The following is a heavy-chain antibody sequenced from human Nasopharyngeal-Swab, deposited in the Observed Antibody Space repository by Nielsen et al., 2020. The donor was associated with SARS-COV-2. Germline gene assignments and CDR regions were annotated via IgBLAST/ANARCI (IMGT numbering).Heavy chain of an antibody. V-gene: IGHV3-9*01. CDR3: AKLAFVGTTYDAFDI. CDR2: ISWHSGSI. CDR1: GFTFVDYA. D-gene: IGHD7-27*01. J-gene: IGHJ3*02. Sequence: GGSLRLSCAASGFTFVDYALHWVRQAPGKGLEWVLGISWHSGSIGYVDSVKGRFTISRDNAKNSLYLQMNSLRAEDTALYYCAKLAFVGTTYDAFDIWGQGTMVTVSS.